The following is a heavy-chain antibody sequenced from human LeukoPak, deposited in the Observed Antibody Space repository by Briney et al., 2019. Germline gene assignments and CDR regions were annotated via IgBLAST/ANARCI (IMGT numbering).Heavy chain of an antibody. D-gene: IGHD2-21*01. CDR2: ISYDGNNK. CDR1: GFTFSIYG. CDR3: ARGGVVVVVSYMDV. Sequence: PGGSLRLSCAASGFTFSIYGMNWVRQAPGKGLEWLALISYDGNNKYYADSVKGRFTISRDNSKNTLYLQMNSPRAEDTAVYYCARGGVVVVVSYMDVWSEGTTVTVSS. V-gene: IGHV3-30*03. J-gene: IGHJ6*03.